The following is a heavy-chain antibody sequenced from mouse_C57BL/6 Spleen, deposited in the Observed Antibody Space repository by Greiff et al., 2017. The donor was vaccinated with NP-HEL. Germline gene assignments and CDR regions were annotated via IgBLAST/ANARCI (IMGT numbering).Heavy chain of an antibody. Sequence: EVQLQQSGPGLVKPSQSLSLTCSVTGYSITSGYYWNWIRQFPGNKLEWMGYISYDGSNNYNPSLKNRISITRDTSKNQFFLKLNSVTTEDTATYYCARESRNWAVFDYWGQGTTLTVSS. V-gene: IGHV3-6*01. CDR2: ISYDGSN. J-gene: IGHJ2*01. CDR3: ARESRNWAVFDY. D-gene: IGHD4-1*01. CDR1: GYSITSGYY.